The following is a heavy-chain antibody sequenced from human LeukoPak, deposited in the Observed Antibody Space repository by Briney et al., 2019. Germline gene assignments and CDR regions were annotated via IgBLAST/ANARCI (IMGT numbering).Heavy chain of an antibody. V-gene: IGHV6-1*01. CDR1: GDSVSSNSAA. CDR3: ARDSSSWSNYFDY. D-gene: IGHD6-13*01. Sequence: SQTLSLTFAISGDSVSSNSAAWNWIRQSPSRGLEWLGRTYYRSKWYSDYVVSVKSRLTINPDTSKNQFSLQLNSVTPEDTAVYYCARDSSSWSNYFDYWGQGTLVTVSS. CDR2: TYYRSKWYS. J-gene: IGHJ4*02.